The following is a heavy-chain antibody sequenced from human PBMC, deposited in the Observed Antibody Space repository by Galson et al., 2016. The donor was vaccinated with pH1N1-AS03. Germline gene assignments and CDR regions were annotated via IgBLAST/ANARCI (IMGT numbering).Heavy chain of an antibody. V-gene: IGHV3-23*01. Sequence: SLRLSCAASGFTFSDYAMGWVRQAPGKGLEWLAEISGTGGSPFYADSVKGRVTISRDNSKNTVYLQMTSRRVADTAVYYCVRHNSIDYGSGNEGWFDPWGQGTLVTVSS. J-gene: IGHJ5*02. D-gene: IGHD3-10*01. CDR1: GFTFSDYA. CDR3: VRHNSIDYGSGNEGWFDP. CDR2: ISGTGGSP.